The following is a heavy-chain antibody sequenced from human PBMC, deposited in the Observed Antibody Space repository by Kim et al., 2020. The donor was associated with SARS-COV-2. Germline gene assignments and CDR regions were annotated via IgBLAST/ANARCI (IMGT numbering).Heavy chain of an antibody. J-gene: IGHJ4*02. CDR1: GYSFTSYW. V-gene: IGHV5-51*01. CDR2: IYPGDSDN. D-gene: IGHD4-17*01. Sequence: GESLKISCKGSGYSFTSYWIGWVRQMPGKGLEWMGIIYPGDSDNRYSPSFQGQVTISADKSISTAYLQWSSLEASDTAMYYCARRSYGGNSGPGGVFDYWGQGTLGTVSS. CDR3: ARRSYGGNSGPGGVFDY.